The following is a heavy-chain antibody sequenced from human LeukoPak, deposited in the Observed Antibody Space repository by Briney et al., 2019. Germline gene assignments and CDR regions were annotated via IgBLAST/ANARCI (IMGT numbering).Heavy chain of an antibody. CDR3: AKDPRVRSYGPGGLGY. Sequence: PGGSLRLSCAASGFTFDGYAMHWVRQAPGKGLEWVSGISWNSGSIGYADSVKGRFTISRDNSKNTLYLQMNSLRAEDTAVYYCAKDPRVRSYGPGGLGYWGQGTLVTVSS. D-gene: IGHD3-10*01. V-gene: IGHV3-9*01. CDR1: GFTFDGYA. J-gene: IGHJ4*02. CDR2: ISWNSGSI.